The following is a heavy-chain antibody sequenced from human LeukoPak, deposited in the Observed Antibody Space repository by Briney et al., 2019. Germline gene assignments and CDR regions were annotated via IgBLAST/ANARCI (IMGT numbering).Heavy chain of an antibody. CDR2: IYYSGST. CDR3: ARTLEDKRVFDY. J-gene: IGHJ4*02. V-gene: IGHV4-59*01. Sequence: PSETLSLTCTVSGDSITSYYWSWLRQPPGKGLEWIGYIYYSGSTNYNPSLKSRVTISVDTSRNQFSLKLSSVTAADTAVYYCARTLEDKRVFDYWGQGTLVTVSS. CDR1: GDSITSYY. D-gene: IGHD6-13*01.